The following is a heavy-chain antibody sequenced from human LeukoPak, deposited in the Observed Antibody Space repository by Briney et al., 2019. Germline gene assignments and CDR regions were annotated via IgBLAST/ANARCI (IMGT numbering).Heavy chain of an antibody. CDR3: TRGHGWTDY. J-gene: IGHJ4*02. Sequence: PSETLSLTCTVSGGSISSYYWNWIRQPPGKGLEWIGRIEPSGTNDHNPSLKSRVTMSINMSKNQFSLELISVTAADTAVYYCTRGHGWTDYWGQGTLVTVSS. V-gene: IGHV4-4*07. CDR2: IEPSGTN. CDR1: GGSISSYY. D-gene: IGHD6-19*01.